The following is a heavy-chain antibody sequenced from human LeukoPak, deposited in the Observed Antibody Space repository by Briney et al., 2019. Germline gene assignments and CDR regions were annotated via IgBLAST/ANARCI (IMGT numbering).Heavy chain of an antibody. V-gene: IGHV4-30-4*01. CDR3: ARDPQYLRDGEDPN. CDR2: IYYSGST. Sequence: PSETLSLTCTVSGGSISSGDYYWSWIRQPPGKGLEWIGYIYYSGSTYYNPSLKSRVTISVDTSKNQFSLKLSSVTAADTAVYYCARDPQYLRDGEDPNWGQGTLVTVSS. J-gene: IGHJ4*02. D-gene: IGHD5-24*01. CDR1: GGSISSGDYY.